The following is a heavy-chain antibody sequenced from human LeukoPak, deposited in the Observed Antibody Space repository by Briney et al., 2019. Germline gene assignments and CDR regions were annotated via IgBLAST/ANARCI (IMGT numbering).Heavy chain of an antibody. J-gene: IGHJ4*02. CDR1: GGTFSSYA. CDR3: ASGQLPPSLPDY. Sequence: PEASVKVSCKASGGTFSSYAISWVRQAPGQGLEWMGGIIPIFGTANYAQKFQGRVTITADESTSTAYMELSSLRSEDTAVYYCASGQLPPSLPDYWGRGTLVTVSS. D-gene: IGHD2-2*01. CDR2: IIPIFGTA. V-gene: IGHV1-69*13.